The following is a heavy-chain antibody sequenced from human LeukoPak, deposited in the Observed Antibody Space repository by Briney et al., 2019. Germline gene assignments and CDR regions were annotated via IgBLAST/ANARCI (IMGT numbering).Heavy chain of an antibody. J-gene: IGHJ4*02. V-gene: IGHV4-61*08. CDR1: GGSISSGGYY. D-gene: IGHD3-22*01. CDR2: IFYSGST. CDR3: ARSADSSGYPSDFDY. Sequence: SETLSLTCTVSGGSISSGGYYWSWIRQPPGKGLEWIGYIFYSGSTSYNPSLKSRVTISVDTSKNQFSLRLSSVTAADTAVYYCARSADSSGYPSDFDYWGQGTLVTVSS.